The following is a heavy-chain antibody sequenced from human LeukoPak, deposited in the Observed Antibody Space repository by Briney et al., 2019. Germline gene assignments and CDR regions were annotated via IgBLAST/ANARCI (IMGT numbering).Heavy chain of an antibody. J-gene: IGHJ4*02. CDR3: TTGGVVVPAGFDY. Sequence: GGSLRLSWAASGFTFSNAWISWVRQAPGKGLEWVGRIKSKTDGGTTDYAAPVKGRFTISRDDSKNTLYLQMNSLKTEDTAVYYCTTGGVVVPAGFDYWGQGTLVTVSS. V-gene: IGHV3-15*01. D-gene: IGHD2-2*01. CDR1: GFTFSNAW. CDR2: IKSKTDGGTT.